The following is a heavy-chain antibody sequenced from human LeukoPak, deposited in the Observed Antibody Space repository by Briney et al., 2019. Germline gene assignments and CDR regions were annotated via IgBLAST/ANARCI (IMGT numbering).Heavy chain of an antibody. D-gene: IGHD2-2*01. CDR2: ISYDGSNK. J-gene: IGHJ4*02. V-gene: IGHV3-30*18. Sequence: EGSLRLSCAASGFTFSSYGMHWVRQAPGKGLEWVAVISYDGSNKYYADSVKGRFTISRDNSKNTLYLQMNSLRAEDTAVYYCAKDVVDCSSTSCYGTATFDYWGQGTLVTVSS. CDR3: AKDVVDCSSTSCYGTATFDY. CDR1: GFTFSSYG.